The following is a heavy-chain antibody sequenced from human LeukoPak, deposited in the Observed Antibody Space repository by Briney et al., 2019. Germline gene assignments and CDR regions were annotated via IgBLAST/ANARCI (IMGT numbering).Heavy chain of an antibody. Sequence: GGSLRLSCAASGFTFSSYWMSWVRQAPGKGLEWVANIKQDGSEKYYVDSVKGRFTISRDNAKNSLYLQMNSLRAEDTALYYCAKDLRPTTYYYDSSGPAWLSFQHWGQGTLVTVSS. CDR1: GFTFSSYW. CDR2: IKQDGSEK. D-gene: IGHD3-22*01. CDR3: AKDLRPTTYYYDSSGPAWLSFQH. V-gene: IGHV3-7*03. J-gene: IGHJ1*01.